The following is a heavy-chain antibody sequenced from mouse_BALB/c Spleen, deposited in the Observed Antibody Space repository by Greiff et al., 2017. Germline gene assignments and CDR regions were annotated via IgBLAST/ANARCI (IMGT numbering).Heavy chain of an antibody. CDR2: ISSGGST. D-gene: IGHD2-14*01. J-gene: IGHJ4*01. V-gene: IGHV5-6-5*01. CDR3: AKGVRRPYAMDY. Sequence: EVKLVESGAGLVKPGGSLKLSCAASGFTFSSYAMSWVRQTPEKRLEWVASISSGGSTYYPDSVKGRFTISRDNARNILYLQMSSLRSEDTAMYYCAKGVRRPYAMDYWGQGTSVTVSS. CDR1: GFTFSSYA.